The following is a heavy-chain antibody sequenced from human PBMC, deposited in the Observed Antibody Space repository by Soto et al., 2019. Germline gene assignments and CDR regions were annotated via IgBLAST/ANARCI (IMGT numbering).Heavy chain of an antibody. J-gene: IGHJ3*01. V-gene: IGHV3-48*04. CDR3: ARDRPTTFSADL. D-gene: IGHD5-12*01. CDR1: GFTFTDHS. CDR2: INDISNAI. Sequence: EVQLVESGGGLVQPGGSLRPSCTASGFTFTDHSMNWVRHAPGKGLEWLSYINDISNAIHYADSVKGRFAMSRDNAKKSVFLQMNSLRVEDTGVYYCARDRPTTFSADLWGQGTVVTVSS.